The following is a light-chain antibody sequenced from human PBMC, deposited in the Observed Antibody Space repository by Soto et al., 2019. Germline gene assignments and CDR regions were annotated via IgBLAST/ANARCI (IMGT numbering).Light chain of an antibody. CDR2: GAS. CDR3: QQYGSSPRT. J-gene: IGKJ2*01. V-gene: IGKV3-20*01. Sequence: EIVLTQSPGTLSLSPGERATLSCRASQSVTSSYLAWYQQKPGQAPRLLIYGASSRATGIPDRFSGSGSATDFTLTINRLEPEDFAVYYCQQYGSSPRTFDQGTKLEI. CDR1: QSVTSSY.